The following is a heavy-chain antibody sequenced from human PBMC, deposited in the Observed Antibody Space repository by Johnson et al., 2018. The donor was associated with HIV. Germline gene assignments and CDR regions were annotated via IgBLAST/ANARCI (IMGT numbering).Heavy chain of an antibody. Sequence: QVQLVESGGGVVRPGGSLRLSCAASGFTFSNYDMHWVRQAPGKGLEWFSVIYSGGSPYYADSVKGRFTISRDNSKNTLYLQMNSLRAEDTAVYYCAKIGDTAMVTGAFDIWGQGTMVTVSS. V-gene: IGHV3-NL1*01. CDR3: AKIGDTAMVTGAFDI. J-gene: IGHJ3*02. CDR2: IYSGGSP. CDR1: GFTFSNYD. D-gene: IGHD5-18*01.